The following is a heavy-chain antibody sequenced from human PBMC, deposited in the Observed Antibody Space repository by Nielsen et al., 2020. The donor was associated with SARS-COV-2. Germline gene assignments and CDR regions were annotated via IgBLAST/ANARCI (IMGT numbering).Heavy chain of an antibody. J-gene: IGHJ6*02. CDR2: ISAYNGNT. CDR1: GYTFTSYG. Sequence: ASVKVSCKASGYTFTSYGISWVRQAPGQGLEWMGWISAYNGNTNYAQKLQGRVTMTRDTSTSTVYMELSSLRSEDTAVYYCARVRSSSWYYYYYGMDVWGQGTTVTVSS. D-gene: IGHD6-13*01. V-gene: IGHV1-18*01. CDR3: ARVRSSSWYYYYYGMDV.